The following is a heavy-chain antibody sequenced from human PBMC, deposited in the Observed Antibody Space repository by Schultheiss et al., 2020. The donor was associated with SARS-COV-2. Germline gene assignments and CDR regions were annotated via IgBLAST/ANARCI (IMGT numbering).Heavy chain of an antibody. CDR3: AREFLDSSSWFYYYYYYMDV. J-gene: IGHJ6*03. CDR1: GFTFGDYA. D-gene: IGHD6-13*01. CDR2: IWYDGSNK. V-gene: IGHV3-33*01. Sequence: GGSLRLSCTASGFTFGDYAMSWFRQAPGKGLEWVAVIWYDGSNKYYADSVKGRFTISRDNAKNSLYLQMNSLRAEDTAVYYCAREFLDSSSWFYYYYYYMDVWGKGTTVTVSS.